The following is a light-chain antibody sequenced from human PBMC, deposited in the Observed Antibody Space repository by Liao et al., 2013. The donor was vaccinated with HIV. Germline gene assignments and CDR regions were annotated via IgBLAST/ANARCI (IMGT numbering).Light chain of an antibody. CDR3: QAWDSSTGGF. V-gene: IGLV3-1*01. CDR1: KLGDKY. CDR2: QDS. Sequence: SYELTQPPSVSVSPGQTASITCSGDKLGDKYACWYQQKPGQSPVLVIYQDSKRPSGIPERFSGSNSGNTATLTISGTQAMDEADYYCQAWDSSTGGFVGG. J-gene: IGLJ7*01.